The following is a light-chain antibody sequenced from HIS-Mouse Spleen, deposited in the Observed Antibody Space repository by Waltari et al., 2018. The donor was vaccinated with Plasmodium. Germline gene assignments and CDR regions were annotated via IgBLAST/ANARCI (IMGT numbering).Light chain of an antibody. CDR3: SSYTSSSTRV. CDR2: KVS. CDR1: SSDVGGYNY. J-gene: IGLJ3*02. V-gene: IGLV2-14*01. Sequence: QSALTQPASVSGSPGQSITISCTGTSSDVGGYNYVSWYQQHQGKAPKLMIYKVSNRPSGVSNRFSGSKSGNTASLTISGLQAEDEADYYCSSYTSSSTRVFGGGTKLTVL.